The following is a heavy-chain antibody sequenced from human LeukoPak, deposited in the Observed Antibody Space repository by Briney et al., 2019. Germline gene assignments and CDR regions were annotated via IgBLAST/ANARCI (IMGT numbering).Heavy chain of an antibody. Sequence: SETLSLTCTVSGGSISSYYWSWIRQPPGKGLEWIGYIYYSGSTNYNPSLKSRVTISVDTSKNQFSLKLSSVTAADTAVYHCARHSDSSGYYYGSFDYWGQGTLVTVSS. CDR1: GGSISSYY. CDR3: ARHSDSSGYYYGSFDY. J-gene: IGHJ4*02. V-gene: IGHV4-59*08. D-gene: IGHD3-22*01. CDR2: IYYSGST.